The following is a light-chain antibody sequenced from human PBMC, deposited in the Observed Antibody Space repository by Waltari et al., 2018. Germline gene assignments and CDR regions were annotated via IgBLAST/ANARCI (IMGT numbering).Light chain of an antibody. CDR1: SSNIGNKY. CDR2: DHD. V-gene: IGLV1-51*01. Sequence: QSVLTQAPSVSAAPGQKVTISCAGSSSNIGNKYVSWYQQFTGTAPKLLIYDHDKRPSGIPDRFYASKSGTSATLGITGLQTGDEANYYCGTWDTSLSAWVFGGGTKLTVL. CDR3: GTWDTSLSAWV. J-gene: IGLJ3*02.